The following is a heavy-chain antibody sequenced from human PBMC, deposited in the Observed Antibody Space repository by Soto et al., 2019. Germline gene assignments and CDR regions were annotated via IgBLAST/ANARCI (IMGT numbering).Heavy chain of an antibody. J-gene: IGHJ6*01. V-gene: IGHV3-73*01. CDR2: IRSKANSYAT. D-gene: IGHD6-13*01. CDR1: GFTFSGSA. Sequence: GGALRLSCAASGFTFSGSAMHWVRQASGKGLEWVGRIRSKANSYATAYAASVKGRFTISRDDSKNTAYLQMDSLKTEDTAVYYCTSPLAAAGTSSSKYVMDVWAQGTTDTVSS. CDR3: TSPLAAAGTSSSKYVMDV.